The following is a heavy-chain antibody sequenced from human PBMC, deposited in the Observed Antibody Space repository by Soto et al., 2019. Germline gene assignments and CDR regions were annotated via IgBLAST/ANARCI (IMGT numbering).Heavy chain of an antibody. CDR2: ISAYNGNT. V-gene: IGHV1-18*01. D-gene: IGHD6-19*01. J-gene: IGHJ4*02. CDR3: ARQPVAGTAFFDY. Sequence: QVQLVQSGAEVKKPGASVKVSCKASGYTFTSYGISWVRQTAGQGLEWMGWISAYNGNTNYAQKLQGRVTMTTDTSTITAYIELRSLRSDDTAVYYWARQPVAGTAFFDYWGQGTLVTVSS. CDR1: GYTFTSYG.